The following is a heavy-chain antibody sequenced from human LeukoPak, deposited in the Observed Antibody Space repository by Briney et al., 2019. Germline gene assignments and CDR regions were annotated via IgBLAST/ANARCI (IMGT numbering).Heavy chain of an antibody. CDR3: ARRHCSSTSCYPFDY. CDR2: IYPGDSDT. CDR1: GYSFTSYW. D-gene: IGHD2-2*01. Sequence: GESLKISGKGSGYSFTSYWIGWVRQMPGKGLEWMGIIYPGDSDTRYSPSFQGQVTISADKSISTAYLQWSSLKASDTAMYYCARRHCSSTSCYPFDYWGQRTLVTVSS. V-gene: IGHV5-51*01. J-gene: IGHJ4*02.